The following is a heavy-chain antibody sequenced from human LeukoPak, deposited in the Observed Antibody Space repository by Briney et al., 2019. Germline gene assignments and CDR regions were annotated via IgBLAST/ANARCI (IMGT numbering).Heavy chain of an antibody. Sequence: WGSLRLSCAASGFTFSNYAMHWVRQAPGKGLEWVSVIYSGGNTYYADSVKGRFTISRDNSKNTVYLQMNSLRAEDTAVYYCARGETSSYDYWGQGTLVTVSS. V-gene: IGHV3-53*01. J-gene: IGHJ4*02. D-gene: IGHD2-2*01. CDR3: ARGETSSYDY. CDR1: GFTFSNYA. CDR2: IYSGGNT.